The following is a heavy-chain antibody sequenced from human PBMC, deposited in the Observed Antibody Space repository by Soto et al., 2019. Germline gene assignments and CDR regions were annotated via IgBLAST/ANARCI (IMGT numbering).Heavy chain of an antibody. Sequence: PGGSLRLSCAASGFTFSIYGMHWVRQAPGKGLEWVAVISYDGSNKYYADSVKGRFTISRDNSKNTLYLQMNSLRAEDTAVYYCAKISSGVLRYFDWLLSSDVQKYYFDYWGQGTLVTVSS. J-gene: IGHJ4*02. V-gene: IGHV3-30*18. CDR1: GFTFSIYG. D-gene: IGHD3-9*01. CDR2: ISYDGSNK. CDR3: AKISSGVLRYFDWLLSSDVQKYYFDY.